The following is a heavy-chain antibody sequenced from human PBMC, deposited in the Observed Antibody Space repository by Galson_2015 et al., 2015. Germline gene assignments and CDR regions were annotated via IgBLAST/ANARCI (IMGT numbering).Heavy chain of an antibody. V-gene: IGHV3-53*01. J-gene: IGHJ3*02. CDR3: ARERDCSSSSCYRNDAFNI. D-gene: IGHD2-2*01. CDR1: GLTVSSNH. CDR2: FYSDGST. Sequence: SLRLSCAASGLTVSSNHMSWVRQAPGKGLEWVSIFYSDGSTNYANSVKGRFTISRDSSKNTLYLQMNSLRAEDTAVYYCARERDCSSSSCYRNDAFNIWGQGTMVTVSS.